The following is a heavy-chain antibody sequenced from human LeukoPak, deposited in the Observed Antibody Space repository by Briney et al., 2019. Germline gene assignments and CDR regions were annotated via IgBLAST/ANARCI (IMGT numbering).Heavy chain of an antibody. J-gene: IGHJ6*03. D-gene: IGHD2-8*01. CDR2: FIPILGTA. Sequence: GASVKVSCKASGGTFSSYAISWVRQAPGQGFEWMGGFIPILGTANYAQNFQGRVMITADESTSTAYMELSSLRSEDTAVYYCARSPPGLIYMDVWGKGTTVSVSS. V-gene: IGHV1-69*01. CDR1: GGTFSSYA. CDR3: ARSPPGLIYMDV.